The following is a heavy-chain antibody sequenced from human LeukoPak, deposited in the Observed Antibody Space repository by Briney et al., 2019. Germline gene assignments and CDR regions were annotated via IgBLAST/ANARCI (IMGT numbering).Heavy chain of an antibody. V-gene: IGHV3-23*01. Sequence: GGSLRLSCAASGFTVKDNFMSWVRQAPGKGLEWVSAISGSGGSTYYADSVKGRFTISRDNSKNTLYLQMNSLRAEDTAVYYCAKEILQLVLPQAFDYWSQGTPVTVSP. CDR1: GFTVKDNF. D-gene: IGHD6-6*01. CDR3: AKEILQLVLPQAFDY. CDR2: ISGSGGST. J-gene: IGHJ4*02.